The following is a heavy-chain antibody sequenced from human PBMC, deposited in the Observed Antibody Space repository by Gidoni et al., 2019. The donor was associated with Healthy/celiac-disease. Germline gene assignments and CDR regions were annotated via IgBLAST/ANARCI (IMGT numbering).Heavy chain of an antibody. CDR1: GGSISSSSYY. J-gene: IGHJ3*02. CDR3: ASHQTPNYDSSGYYSGDAFDI. D-gene: IGHD3-22*01. CDR2: IYYSGST. Sequence: QLQLQESGPGLVKPSETLSLTCTVSGGSISSSSYYWGWIRQPPGKGLEWIGSIYYSGSTYYNPSLKSRVTISVDTSKNRFSLKLSSVTAADTAVYYCASHQTPNYDSSGYYSGDAFDIWGQGTMVTVSS. V-gene: IGHV4-39*01.